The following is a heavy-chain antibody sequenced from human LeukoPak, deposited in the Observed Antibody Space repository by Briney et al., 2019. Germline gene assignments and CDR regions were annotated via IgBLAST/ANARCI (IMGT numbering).Heavy chain of an antibody. J-gene: IGHJ4*02. CDR2: IWYDGSNK. D-gene: IGHD4-17*01. CDR3: ASARTTRGFDY. Sequence: GGSLRLSCAASGFTFNSYGIHWVRQAPGKGLEWVAFIWYDGSNKYYADSVKGRFTISRDNSKNTLYLQMNSLRAEDRAVYYCASARTTRGFDYWGQGTLVTVSS. CDR1: GFTFNSYG. V-gene: IGHV3-33*01.